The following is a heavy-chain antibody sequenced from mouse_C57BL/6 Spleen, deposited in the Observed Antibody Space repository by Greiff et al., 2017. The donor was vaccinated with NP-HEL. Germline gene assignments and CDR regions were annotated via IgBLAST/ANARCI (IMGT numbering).Heavy chain of an antibody. CDR1: GFSFTSYG. CDR2: IWRGGST. Sequence: VQLQQSGPGLVQPSQSLSITCTVSGFSFTSYGVHWVRQSPGKGLEWLGVIWRGGSTDYNAAFMSRLSITKDNSKSQGFFKMNSLQADDTAIYYCAKRGTVVATTMDYWGQGTSVTVSS. CDR3: AKRGTVVATTMDY. J-gene: IGHJ4*01. V-gene: IGHV2-5*01. D-gene: IGHD1-1*01.